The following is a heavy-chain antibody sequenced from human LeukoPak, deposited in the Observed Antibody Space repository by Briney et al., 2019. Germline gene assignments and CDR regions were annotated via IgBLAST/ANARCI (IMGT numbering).Heavy chain of an antibody. V-gene: IGHV3-30-3*01. CDR1: GFTFSSYA. J-gene: IGHJ4*02. Sequence: GGSLRLSCAASGFTFSSYAMHWVRQAPGKGLEWVAVISYDGSNKYYAGSVKGRFTISRDNSKNTLYLQMNSLRAEDTAVYYCARGASRDYGDYYFDYWGQGTLVTVSS. CDR3: ARGASRDYGDYYFDY. CDR2: ISYDGSNK. D-gene: IGHD4-17*01.